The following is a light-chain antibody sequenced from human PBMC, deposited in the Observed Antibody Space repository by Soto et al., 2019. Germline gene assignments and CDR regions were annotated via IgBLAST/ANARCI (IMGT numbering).Light chain of an antibody. CDR2: DVT. Sequence: QSALTQPRSVSGSPGQSVTISCTRTSSDVGAYNYVSWYQQHPGKAPKLMLYDVTKRPSGVPDRFSGSGSANTASLTISGLQADDEADYYCCSYAGSYTWVFGGGTKLTVL. V-gene: IGLV2-11*01. CDR3: CSYAGSYTWV. CDR1: SSDVGAYNY. J-gene: IGLJ3*02.